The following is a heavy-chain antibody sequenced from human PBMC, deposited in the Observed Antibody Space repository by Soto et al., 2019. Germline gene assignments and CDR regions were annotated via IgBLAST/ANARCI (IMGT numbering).Heavy chain of an antibody. CDR3: ARSFEPRGLFAY. CDR1: GYSFTSYW. CDR2: IYPDDSDT. D-gene: IGHD3-10*02. Sequence: PGESLKISCKASGYSFTSYWIGWVRQMPGQGLEYMGIIYPDDSDTRYSPSFQGQVTISADKSISTAYLQWTSLKASDTAMYYCARSFEPRGLFAYCGQGTIVTVSS. J-gene: IGHJ1*01. V-gene: IGHV5-51*01.